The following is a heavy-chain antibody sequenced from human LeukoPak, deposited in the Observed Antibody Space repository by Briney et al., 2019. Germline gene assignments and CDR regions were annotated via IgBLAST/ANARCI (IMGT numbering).Heavy chain of an antibody. J-gene: IGHJ3*02. CDR1: GYTFANYG. V-gene: IGHV1-18*01. Sequence: ASVKVSCKASGYTFANYGLNWVRQAPGQGLEWMGWISAYNGNTNYAQKLQGRVTMTTDTSTSTAYMELRSLRSDDTAVYYCARDLYSGSSMGAFDIWGQGTMVTVSS. CDR2: ISAYNGNT. CDR3: ARDLYSGSSMGAFDI. D-gene: IGHD1-26*01.